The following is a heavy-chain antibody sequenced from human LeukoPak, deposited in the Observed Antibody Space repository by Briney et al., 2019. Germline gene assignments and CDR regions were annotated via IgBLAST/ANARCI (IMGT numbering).Heavy chain of an antibody. J-gene: IGHJ6*03. CDR2: IYYSGST. D-gene: IGHD3-10*01. V-gene: IGHV4-59*08. Sequence: PSETLSLTCTVSGGSISSYYWSWIRQPPGKGLEWIGYIYYSGSTNYNPSLKSRVTISVDTSKNQFSLKLSSVTAADTAVYYCARHPPDYYGSWSKLAPDYYYYMDVWGKGTTVTVSS. CDR1: GGSISSYY. CDR3: ARHPPDYYGSWSKLAPDYYYYMDV.